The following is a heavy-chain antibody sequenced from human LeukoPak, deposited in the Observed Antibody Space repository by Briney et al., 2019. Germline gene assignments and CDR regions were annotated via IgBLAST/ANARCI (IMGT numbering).Heavy chain of an antibody. CDR1: GFTVSSNY. CDR2: IYSGGST. J-gene: IGHJ5*02. V-gene: IGHV3-66*01. CDR3: ASFRAAAGTGWFDP. D-gene: IGHD6-13*01. Sequence: PGGSLRLSCAASGFTVSSNYMSWVRQAPGKGLEWVSVIYSGGSTYYADSVKGRFTISRDNSKNTLYLQMNSLRAEDTAVYYCASFRAAAGTGWFDPWGQGTLVTVSS.